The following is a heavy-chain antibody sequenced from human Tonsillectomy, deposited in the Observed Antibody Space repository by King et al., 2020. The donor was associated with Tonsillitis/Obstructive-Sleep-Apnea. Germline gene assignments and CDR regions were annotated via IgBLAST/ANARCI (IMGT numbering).Heavy chain of an antibody. CDR3: TRRSSSSISNWFDP. CDR2: IRSKANNYAT. D-gene: IGHD6-6*01. V-gene: IGHV3-73*01. CDR1: GFTFSGSA. J-gene: IGHJ5*02. Sequence: VQLVESGGGLVQPGGSLKISCAASGFTFSGSAMHWVRRASGKGLEGVGRIRSKANNYATAYAASVKGRFTISRDDSKNTAYLQMNSLKTEDTAVYYCTRRSSSSISNWFDPWGQGTLVTVSS.